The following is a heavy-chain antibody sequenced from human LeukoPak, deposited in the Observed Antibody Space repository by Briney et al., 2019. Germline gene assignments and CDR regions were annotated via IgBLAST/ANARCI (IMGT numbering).Heavy chain of an antibody. CDR3: ARQDRYYYASGSYIFAFDI. J-gene: IGHJ3*02. V-gene: IGHV4-38-2*01. D-gene: IGHD3-10*01. CDR2: VYHSGST. Sequence: PSETPSLTCAVSGYSISSAYYWGWLRQPPGKGLEWIGSVYHSGSTYYNPSLKSRVIISVDTSKNQFSLRLSSVTAADTAIYYCARQDRYYYASGSYIFAFDIWGQGTMVTVSS. CDR1: GYSISSAYY.